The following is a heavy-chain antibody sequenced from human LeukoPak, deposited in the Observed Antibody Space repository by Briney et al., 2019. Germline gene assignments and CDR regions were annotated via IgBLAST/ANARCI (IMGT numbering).Heavy chain of an antibody. CDR1: GLTVTNAW. Sequence: GGSLRLSCSASGLTVTNAWMNWVRQAPGEGLDWVGRIASKTDGGATDYAAPVKGRLTISRDDSKNTLDLQMNSLKTEDTAVYYCTTGIRGDWGQGTLVTVSS. J-gene: IGHJ4*02. CDR2: IASKTDGGAT. CDR3: TTGIRGD. V-gene: IGHV3-15*07. D-gene: IGHD3-10*01.